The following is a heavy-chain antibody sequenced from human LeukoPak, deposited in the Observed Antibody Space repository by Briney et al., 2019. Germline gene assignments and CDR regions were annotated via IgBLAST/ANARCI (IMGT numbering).Heavy chain of an antibody. CDR1: GYTFSSHG. J-gene: IGHJ4*02. CDR3: VRDISYGALDF. D-gene: IGHD3-3*02. CDR2: IWYDGSKK. Sequence: GTSLRLSCAASGYTFSSHGMYWVRQAPGKGLEWVALIWYDGSKKYHADSVKGRFTISRDDSRNTLYLQMDSLRAEDTAVYYCVRDISYGALDFWGQGTLVTVSS. V-gene: IGHV3-33*01.